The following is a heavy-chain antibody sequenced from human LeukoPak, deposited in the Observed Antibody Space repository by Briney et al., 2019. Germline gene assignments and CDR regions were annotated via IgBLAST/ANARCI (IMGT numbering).Heavy chain of an antibody. J-gene: IGHJ4*02. Sequence: SETLSLTCTISGGSGSEFYWSWIRQSPGKGLEWIGYIYHTGSTSYSPSLESRVTISADTSQNQFSLKLSSVTAADTAVYYCASRKLGNDYWGQGTLVTVSS. CDR2: IYHTGST. D-gene: IGHD7-27*01. V-gene: IGHV4-59*02. CDR1: GGSGSEFY. CDR3: ASRKLGNDY.